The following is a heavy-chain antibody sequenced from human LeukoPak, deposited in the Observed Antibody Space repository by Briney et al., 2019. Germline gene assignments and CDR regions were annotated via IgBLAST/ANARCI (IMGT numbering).Heavy chain of an antibody. D-gene: IGHD2-2*01. CDR2: INHSGST. Sequence: SETLSLTCAVYGGSFSGYYGSWIRQPPGKGLEWIGEINHSGSTNYNPSLKSRVTISVDTSKNQFSLKLSSVTAADTAVYYCAGGYCSSTSCHRYFDYWGQGTLVTVSS. J-gene: IGHJ4*02. CDR1: GGSFSGYY. V-gene: IGHV4-34*01. CDR3: AGGYCSSTSCHRYFDY.